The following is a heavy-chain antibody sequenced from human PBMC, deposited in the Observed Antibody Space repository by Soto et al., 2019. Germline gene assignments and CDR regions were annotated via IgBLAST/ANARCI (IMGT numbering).Heavy chain of an antibody. CDR3: ARALTGYGMDV. CDR1: RYIFTNYG. V-gene: IGHV1-18*01. CDR2: ITTYNGNT. J-gene: IGHJ6*02. Sequence: QVQLVQSGVEVREPGASVKVSCKAVRYIFTNYGVSWVRQAPGQGLEWMGWITTYNGNTEYAQKIQGRVTMTTDASTSTADMELGSLRSDDTAIYYCARALTGYGMDVWGQGTTVTVSS.